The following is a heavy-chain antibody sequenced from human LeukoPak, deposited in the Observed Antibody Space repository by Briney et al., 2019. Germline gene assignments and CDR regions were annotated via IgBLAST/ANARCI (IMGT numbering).Heavy chain of an antibody. D-gene: IGHD3-16*02. CDR1: GFTFSSYA. J-gene: IGHJ4*02. CDR3: ARDFFAFGGVIALLDY. CDR2: ISGSGGST. Sequence: GGSLRLSCAASGFTFSSYAMSWVRQAPGKGLEWVSAISGSGGSTYYADSVKGRFTISRDNSKKSLYLQMNSLRDEDTAVYYCARDFFAFGGVIALLDYWGQGTLVTVSS. V-gene: IGHV3-23*01.